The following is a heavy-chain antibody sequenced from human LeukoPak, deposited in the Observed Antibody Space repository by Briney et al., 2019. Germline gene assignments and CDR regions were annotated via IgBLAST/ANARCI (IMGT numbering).Heavy chain of an antibody. V-gene: IGHV4-39*01. CDR3: ARLNRGVGAIAYYYGMDV. CDR2: IYYSGST. D-gene: IGHD1-26*01. Sequence: SETLSLTCTVSGGSISSSSYYWGWIRQPPGKGLEWIGSIYYSGSTYYNPSLKSRVTISVDTSKNQFSLKLSSVTAADTAVYYCARLNRGVGAIAYYYGMDVWGQGTTVTVSS. J-gene: IGHJ6*02. CDR1: GGSISSSSYY.